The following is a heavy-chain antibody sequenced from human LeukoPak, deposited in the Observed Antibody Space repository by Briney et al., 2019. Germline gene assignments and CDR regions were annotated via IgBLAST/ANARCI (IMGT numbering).Heavy chain of an antibody. Sequence: GGSLRLSCAASGFTFSSYGMHWVRQAPGKGLEWVAVISYDGSNKYYADSVKGRFTISRDNSKNTLYLQMNSLRAEDAAVYYCARTTVTTFSEFDYWGQGTLVTVSS. CDR3: ARTTVTTFSEFDY. D-gene: IGHD4-17*01. CDR2: ISYDGSNK. J-gene: IGHJ4*02. CDR1: GFTFSSYG. V-gene: IGHV3-30*03.